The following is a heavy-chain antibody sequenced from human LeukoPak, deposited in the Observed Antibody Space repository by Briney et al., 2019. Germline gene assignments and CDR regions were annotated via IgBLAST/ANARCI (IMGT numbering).Heavy chain of an antibody. D-gene: IGHD5-12*01. J-gene: IGHJ4*02. V-gene: IGHV1-18*01. CDR1: GYTFTSYG. Sequence: ASVKVSCKASGYTFTSYGISWVRQAPGQGLEWMGWISAYNGNTNYAQKLQGRVTMTTDTSTSTAYMEPRSLRSDDTAVYYCARAAFIVATMLDDYWGQGTLVTVSS. CDR2: ISAYNGNT. CDR3: ARAAFIVATMLDDY.